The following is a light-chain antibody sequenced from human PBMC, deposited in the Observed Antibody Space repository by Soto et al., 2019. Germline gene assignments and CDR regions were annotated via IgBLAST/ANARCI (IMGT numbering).Light chain of an antibody. CDR3: KKRSNWPPVI. CDR1: QSVKNY. Sequence: EIVLTQSPATLSLSPGERATLSCRASQSVKNYLAWYQQKPGQAPRLLIYDASNRATGIPARFSGSGPGTDFPHPISSLALEDSAVYYCKKRSNWPPVIFGGGKKGAIK. J-gene: IGKJ4*01. CDR2: DAS. V-gene: IGKV3-11*01.